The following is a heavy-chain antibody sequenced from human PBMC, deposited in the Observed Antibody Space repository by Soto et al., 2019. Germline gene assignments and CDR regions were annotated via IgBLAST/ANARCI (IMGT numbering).Heavy chain of an antibody. D-gene: IGHD3-10*01. Sequence: QVPLVQSGAEGKKPGASVKVSCKASGYTFTSYAMHWVRQAPGQRLEWMGWINAGNGNTKYSQKFQGRVTITRDTSASTAYMELSSLRSEDTAVYYCARSPLWFGTWTWEPDNWFDPWGQGTLVTVSS. V-gene: IGHV1-3*01. CDR2: INAGNGNT. CDR1: GYTFTSYA. CDR3: ARSPLWFGTWTWEPDNWFDP. J-gene: IGHJ5*02.